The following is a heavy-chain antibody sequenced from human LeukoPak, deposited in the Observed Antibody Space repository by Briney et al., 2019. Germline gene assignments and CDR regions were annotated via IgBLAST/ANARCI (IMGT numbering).Heavy chain of an antibody. CDR2: IYYSGST. D-gene: IGHD2-2*01. J-gene: IGHJ6*03. Sequence: SETLSLTCTVSGGSISSYYWSWIRQPPGKGLEWIGYIYYSGSTNYNPSLKSRVTISVDTSQNQFSLKVNSVTAADTAVYYCARGDCSSTICYSPMDVWGKGTTVNVSS. V-gene: IGHV4-59*08. CDR1: GGSISSYY. CDR3: ARGDCSSTICYSPMDV.